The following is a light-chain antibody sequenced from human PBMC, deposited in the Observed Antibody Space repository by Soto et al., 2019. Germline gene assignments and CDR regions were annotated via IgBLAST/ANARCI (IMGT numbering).Light chain of an antibody. Sequence: DIQMTQSPSSLSASVGDRVTITCQASQTISNYLHWYQQKPGKAPKLLIYAASSLQSGVPSRFSGSGSGTDFSLTISVLEPEDFATYYCQQNYNNPRTFGQGTKVDIK. CDR2: AAS. V-gene: IGKV1-39*01. J-gene: IGKJ2*01. CDR3: QQNYNNPRT. CDR1: QTISNY.